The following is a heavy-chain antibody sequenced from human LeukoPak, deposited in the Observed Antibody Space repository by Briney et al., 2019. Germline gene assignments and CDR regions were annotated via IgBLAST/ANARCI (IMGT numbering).Heavy chain of an antibody. CDR3: ATPHPRYCSGGSCSPGAFDI. V-gene: IGHV1-24*01. Sequence: GASVKVSCKVSGYTLTELSMHWVRQAPGKGLEWMGGFDPEDGETIYAQKFQGRVTMTRDTSISTAYMELSRLRSDDTAVHYCATPHPRYCSGGSCSPGAFDIWGQGTMVTVSS. D-gene: IGHD2-15*01. CDR1: GYTLTELS. CDR2: FDPEDGET. J-gene: IGHJ3*02.